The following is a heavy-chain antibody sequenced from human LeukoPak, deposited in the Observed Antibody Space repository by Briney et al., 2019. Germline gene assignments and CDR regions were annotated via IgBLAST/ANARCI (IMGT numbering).Heavy chain of an antibody. CDR2: INHGGST. V-gene: IGHV4-34*01. J-gene: IGHJ4*02. CDR3: ARGRYTKGGDY. CDR1: GGSSSGYY. Sequence: PSETLSLTCAVYGGSSSGYYWSWIRQPPGKGLEWIGEINHGGSTNYNPSLKSRVTISVDTSKNQFSLKLSSVTAADTAVYYCARGRYTKGGDYWGQGTLVTVSS. D-gene: IGHD2-2*02.